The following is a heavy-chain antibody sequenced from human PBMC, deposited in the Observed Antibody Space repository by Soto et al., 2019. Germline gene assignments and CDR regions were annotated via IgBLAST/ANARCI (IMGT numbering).Heavy chain of an antibody. CDR1: GGSLNSEHYH. CDR3: VREDDGGDRDYYGLDV. J-gene: IGHJ6*01. D-gene: IGHD2-21*02. V-gene: IGHV4-30-4*01. Sequence: QIQLQESGPGLVRPSQTLSLTCTVSGGSLNSEHYHWTWIRQAPGQGLEWIGYIHYTGSVRYNPSLQSRINMSVDTYKNLFYLNLSPVTAADTAVYFCVREDDGGDRDYYGLDVWGQGTMVTVSS. CDR2: IHYTGSV.